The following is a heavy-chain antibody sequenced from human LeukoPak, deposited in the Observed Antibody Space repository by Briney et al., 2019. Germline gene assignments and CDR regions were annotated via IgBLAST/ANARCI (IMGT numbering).Heavy chain of an antibody. V-gene: IGHV3-74*01. CDR3: VRIESRSWCYDY. CDR2: IKTDGSSA. J-gene: IGHJ4*02. Sequence: GGSLRLSCAASGFSFSSYWMHWVRHAPGKGLVWVSRIKTDGSSATYADSVKGRFAISRDNAKNTLYLQMNSLRVEDTAIYYCVRIESRSWCYDYWGQGTLVTVSS. CDR1: GFSFSSYW. D-gene: IGHD6-13*01.